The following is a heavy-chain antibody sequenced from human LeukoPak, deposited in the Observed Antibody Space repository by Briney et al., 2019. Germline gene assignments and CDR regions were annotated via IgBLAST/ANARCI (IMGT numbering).Heavy chain of an antibody. CDR1: GGSISSYY. J-gene: IGHJ4*02. D-gene: IGHD3/OR15-3a*01. V-gene: IGHV4-59*08. CDR2: IYYSGST. CDR3: ARRGLIDY. Sequence: PSETLSLTCTVSGGSISSYYWSWIRQPPGKGLEWIGYIYYSGSTYYNPSLKSRVTISVDTSKNQFSLNLSSVTAADTAVYYCARRGLIDYWGQGTLVTVSS.